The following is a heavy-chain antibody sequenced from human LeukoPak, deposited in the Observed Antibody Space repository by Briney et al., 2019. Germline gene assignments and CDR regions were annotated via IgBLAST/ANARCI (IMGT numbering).Heavy chain of an antibody. V-gene: IGHV3-33*01. CDR2: IWYDGSNK. D-gene: IGHD3-3*01. J-gene: IGHJ5*02. Sequence: GGSLRLSCAASGFTFSSYGMHWARQAPGKGLEWVAVIWYDGSNKYYADSVKGRFTISRDNSKNTLYLQMNSLRAEDTAVYYCARDYDRRNWFDPWGQGTLVTISS. CDR1: GFTFSSYG. CDR3: ARDYDRRNWFDP.